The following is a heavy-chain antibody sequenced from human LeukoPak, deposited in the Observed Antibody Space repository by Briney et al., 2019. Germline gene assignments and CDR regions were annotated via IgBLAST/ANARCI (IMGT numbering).Heavy chain of an antibody. Sequence: VASVKVSCKASGYTFTGYYIHWVRQAPGQGLEWMGWINPNGGGTNYAQKFQGCVTMTRDTSISAAFMELSRLRSDDTAVYYCARDLYFVSGSYSYWGQGTLVTVSS. D-gene: IGHD3-10*01. CDR2: INPNGGGT. J-gene: IGHJ4*02. V-gene: IGHV1-2*04. CDR3: ARDLYFVSGSYSY. CDR1: GYTFTGYY.